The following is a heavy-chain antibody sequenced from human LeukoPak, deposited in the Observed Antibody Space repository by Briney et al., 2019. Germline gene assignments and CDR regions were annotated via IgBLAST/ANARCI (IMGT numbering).Heavy chain of an antibody. D-gene: IGHD5-18*01. V-gene: IGHV4-34*01. CDR3: ARGGEYSYGYKAYLYMDV. CDR1: GGSFSGYY. CDR2: INHSGST. J-gene: IGHJ6*03. Sequence: PSETLSLTCAVYGGSFSGYYWSWIRQPSGKGLEWVGEINHSGSTNYNPSLMSRVTISVDTSKTQFSLKLSSVTAADTAVYYCARGGEYSYGYKAYLYMDVWGKGTTVTVSS.